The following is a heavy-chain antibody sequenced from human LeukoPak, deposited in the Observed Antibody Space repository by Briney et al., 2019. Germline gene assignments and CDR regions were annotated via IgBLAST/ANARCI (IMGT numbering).Heavy chain of an antibody. Sequence: PGGSLRLSCGASGLTVSSKDMSWVRQAPGKGLEWVSVLQSDSTTYYADPVKGRFTISRDISKSTLYLQMNSLRVEDTAVYYCARDLYYGSGGYYFDNWGQGTLVTVSS. V-gene: IGHV3-66*01. CDR1: GLTVSSKD. J-gene: IGHJ4*02. D-gene: IGHD3-10*01. CDR2: LQSDSTT. CDR3: ARDLYYGSGGYYFDN.